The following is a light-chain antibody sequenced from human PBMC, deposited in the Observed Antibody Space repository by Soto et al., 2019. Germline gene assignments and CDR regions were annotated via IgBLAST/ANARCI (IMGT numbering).Light chain of an antibody. J-gene: IGLJ3*02. Sequence: QSVLTQPPSASGTPGQRVTISCSGSSSNIGSYTVNWYQQLPGTAPKLLIYSNNQRPSGVPDRFSGSKSGTSASLAISGLQSEHEADYYCATWDDSLNAWVFGGGTKLPVL. CDR3: ATWDDSLNAWV. CDR2: SNN. CDR1: SSNIGSYT. V-gene: IGLV1-44*01.